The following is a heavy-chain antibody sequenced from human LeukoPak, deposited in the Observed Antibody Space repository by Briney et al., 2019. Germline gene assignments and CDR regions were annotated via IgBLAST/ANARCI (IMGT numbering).Heavy chain of an antibody. J-gene: IGHJ6*02. Sequence: GASVKVSCKASGYTFTSYYMHWVRQAPGQGLEWMGIINPSGGSTSYAQKFQGRVTMTRDTSTSTVYMELSSLRSEDTAVYYCAGIAAAGKGSMDVWGQGTTVTVSS. CDR2: INPSGGST. CDR3: AGIAAAGKGSMDV. V-gene: IGHV1-46*01. D-gene: IGHD6-13*01. CDR1: GYTFTSYY.